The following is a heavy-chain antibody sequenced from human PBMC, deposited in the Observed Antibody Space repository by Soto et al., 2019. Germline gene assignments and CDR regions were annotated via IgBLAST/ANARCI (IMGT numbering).Heavy chain of an antibody. J-gene: IGHJ5*02. CDR1: GGSFSGYY. CDR2: INHSGST. Sequence: SETLSLTCAVYGGSFSGYYWSWIRQPPGKGLEWIGEINHSGSTNYNPSLKSRVTISVDTSKNQFSLKLSSVTAADTAVYYCARDQSYCMNGVCSDTWFDPWGQGTLVTVSS. V-gene: IGHV4-34*01. CDR3: ARDQSYCMNGVCSDTWFDP. D-gene: IGHD2-8*01.